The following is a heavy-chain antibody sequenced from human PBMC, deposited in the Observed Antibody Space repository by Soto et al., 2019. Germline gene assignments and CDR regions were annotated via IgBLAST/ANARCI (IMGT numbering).Heavy chain of an antibody. D-gene: IGHD6-19*01. Sequence: SETLSLTCTVSGGSISSYYWSWIRQPPGKGLEWIGYIYYSGSTNYNPSLKSRVTISVDTSKNQFSLKLSSVTAADTAVYYCARGGGAVAGTVDYWGQGTLVTVSS. V-gene: IGHV4-59*01. J-gene: IGHJ4*02. CDR2: IYYSGST. CDR1: GGSISSYY. CDR3: ARGGGAVAGTVDY.